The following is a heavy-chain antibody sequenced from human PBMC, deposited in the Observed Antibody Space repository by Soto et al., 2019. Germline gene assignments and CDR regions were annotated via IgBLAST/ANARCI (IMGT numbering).Heavy chain of an antibody. CDR3: AKDHYGSAFYSMDV. Sequence: EVQLVESGGGLVQPGKSLRLSCEASGFNFDDYAMHWVRQAPGKGLEWVSGITWDSVTIGYADSVKGRFTISRDNAKNSLYLQMNSLRAEDTALYYCAKDHYGSAFYSMDVWGQGTTVTVSS. V-gene: IGHV3-9*01. CDR1: GFNFDDYA. J-gene: IGHJ6*02. D-gene: IGHD3-10*01. CDR2: ITWDSVTI.